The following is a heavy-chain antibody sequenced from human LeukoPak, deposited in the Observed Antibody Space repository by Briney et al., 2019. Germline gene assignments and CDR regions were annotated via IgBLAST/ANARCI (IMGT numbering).Heavy chain of an antibody. Sequence: SETLSLTCTVSGGSISTYYWSWIRQPPGKGLEWIGYIYYSGSTNYNPSLKSRVTISVDTSKNQVSLKLSSVTAADTAEYYCARDFYSNYEGYFDYWGQGTLVTVSS. D-gene: IGHD4-11*01. CDR1: GGSISTYY. CDR3: ARDFYSNYEGYFDY. CDR2: IYYSGST. V-gene: IGHV4-59*01. J-gene: IGHJ4*02.